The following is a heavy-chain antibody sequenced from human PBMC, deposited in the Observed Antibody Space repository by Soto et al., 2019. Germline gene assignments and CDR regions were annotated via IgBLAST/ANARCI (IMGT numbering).Heavy chain of an antibody. Sequence: EVQLVQSGGVVVQPGGSLRLSCAASGFTFDDYSMHWVRQAPGKGLEWVSLINWDGTTTYYADSVKGRFTVSRDNSKNSLYLQMHSLRTDDTAFYYCAKEKGTIHFDYWGQGALVTVSS. J-gene: IGHJ4*02. D-gene: IGHD1-1*01. CDR2: INWDGTTT. CDR3: AKEKGTIHFDY. V-gene: IGHV3-43*01. CDR1: GFTFDDYS.